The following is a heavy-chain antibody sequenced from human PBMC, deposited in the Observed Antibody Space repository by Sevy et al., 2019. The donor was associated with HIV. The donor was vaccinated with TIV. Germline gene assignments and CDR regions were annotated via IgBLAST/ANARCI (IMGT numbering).Heavy chain of an antibody. J-gene: IGHJ4*02. V-gene: IGHV3-33*01. D-gene: IGHD3-10*01. CDR2: IWYDGSSK. CDR3: ATNMVHAGAYDSYFNF. Sequence: GGSLRLSCVASQFNFDTYAIHWVRQAPGKGLEWVAMIWYDGSSKHYAESVKGRFAISRDNSQNTAFLQMNSLRAEDTGVYYCATNMVHAGAYDSYFNFWGQGSLVTVSS. CDR1: QFNFDTYA.